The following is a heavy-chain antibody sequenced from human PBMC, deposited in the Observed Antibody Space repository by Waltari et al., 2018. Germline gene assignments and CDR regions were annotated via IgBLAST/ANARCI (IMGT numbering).Heavy chain of an antibody. V-gene: IGHV1-2*02. CDR3: ARGPATADFDY. CDR1: GYTFTGYF. Sequence: QVQLLQSGAEMKKPGASVKVSCKASGYTFTGYFMHWMRQAPGQGLEWMGWINPNSGDTKYAQKCQGRVTMTRDTSISTAYMELSRLTSDDTAVYYCARGPATADFDYWGQGTLVTVSS. CDR2: INPNSGDT. D-gene: IGHD2-2*01. J-gene: IGHJ4*02.